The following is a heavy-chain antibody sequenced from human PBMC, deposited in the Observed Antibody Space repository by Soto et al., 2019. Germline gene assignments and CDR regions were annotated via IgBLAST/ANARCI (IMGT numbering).Heavy chain of an antibody. Sequence: VQLVQSGAEVKKPGSSVKVSCKASGGTFSSYAISWVRQAPGQGLEWMGGIIPISGTANYAQKFQGRVTITADESTGTAYMELSSLRSEDTAVYYCARSQGSSTSLEIYYYYYYGMDVWGQGTTVTVSS. J-gene: IGHJ6*02. D-gene: IGHD2-2*01. CDR1: GGTFSSYA. CDR3: ARSQGSSTSLEIYYYYYYGMDV. CDR2: IIPISGTA. V-gene: IGHV1-69*01.